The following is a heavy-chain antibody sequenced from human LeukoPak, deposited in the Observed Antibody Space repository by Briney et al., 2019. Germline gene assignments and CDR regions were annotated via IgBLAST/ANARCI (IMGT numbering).Heavy chain of an antibody. CDR3: AKVFLLTAPFYFDY. J-gene: IGHJ4*02. CDR1: GFTVSSNY. Sequence: GGSLRLSCAASGFTVSSNYMSWVRQAPGKGLEWVSAISGSGGSTYYADSVKGRFTISRDNSKNTLYLQMNSLRAEDTAVYYCAKVFLLTAPFYFDYWGQGTLVTVSS. CDR2: ISGSGGST. V-gene: IGHV3-23*01.